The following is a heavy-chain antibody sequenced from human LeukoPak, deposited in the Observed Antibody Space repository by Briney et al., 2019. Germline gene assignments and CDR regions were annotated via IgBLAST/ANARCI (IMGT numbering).Heavy chain of an antibody. CDR3: ARDRIDFWSGYYTDYYYGMDV. D-gene: IGHD3-3*01. J-gene: IGHJ6*02. V-gene: IGHV3-7*01. CDR1: GFTFSSYW. Sequence: GGSLRLSCAASGFTFSSYWMSWVRQAPGKGLEWVANIRQDGSEKYYVDSVKGRFTISRDNSKNTLYLQMNSLRAEDTAVYYCARDRIDFWSGYYTDYYYGMDVWGQGTTVTVSS. CDR2: IRQDGSEK.